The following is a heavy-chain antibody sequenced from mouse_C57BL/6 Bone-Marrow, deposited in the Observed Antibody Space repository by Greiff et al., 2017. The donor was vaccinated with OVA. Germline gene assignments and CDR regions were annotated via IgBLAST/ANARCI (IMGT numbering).Heavy chain of an antibody. CDR2: INPNNGGT. J-gene: IGHJ3*01. V-gene: IGHV1-18*01. D-gene: IGHD1-1*01. Sequence: EVQLQQSGPELVKPGASVKIPCKASGYTFTDYNMDWVKQSHGKSLEWIGDINPNNGGTIYNQKFKGKATLTVDKSSSTAYLELRSLTSEDTAVYYWARGYYYGSSSEGFAYWGQGTLVTVSA. CDR3: ARGYYYGSSSEGFAY. CDR1: GYTFTDYN.